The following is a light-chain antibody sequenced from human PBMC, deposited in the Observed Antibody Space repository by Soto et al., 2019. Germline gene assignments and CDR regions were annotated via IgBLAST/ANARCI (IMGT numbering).Light chain of an antibody. J-gene: IGKJ1*01. CDR3: QQYGRSVG. CDR1: QSISSN. V-gene: IGKV3D-15*01. CDR2: GTS. Sequence: EILMTQSPATLSVSPGETASLSCRASQSISSNLAWYQQKPGPAPRLLIYGTSTRAPGTPDRFSGSGSGTDFTLTVSRLEPEDFAVYYCQQYGRSVGFGQGTKVDIK.